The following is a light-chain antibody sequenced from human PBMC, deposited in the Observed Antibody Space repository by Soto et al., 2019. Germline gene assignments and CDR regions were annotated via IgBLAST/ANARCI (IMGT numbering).Light chain of an antibody. J-gene: IGKJ2*01. CDR2: GAS. Sequence: EIVMTQSPATLSVSPGERATLSCRASQSVSSNLAWYQQKPGQAPRLLIYGASTRATGIPARFSGSGSGSEFTLTISSLQSEDFAVYYCQQYNNWPPPGVYTFGQGTKLEIK. CDR1: QSVSSN. V-gene: IGKV3-15*01. CDR3: QQYNNWPPPGVYT.